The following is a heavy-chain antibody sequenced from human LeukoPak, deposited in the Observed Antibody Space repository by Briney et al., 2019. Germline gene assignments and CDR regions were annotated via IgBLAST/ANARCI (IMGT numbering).Heavy chain of an antibody. D-gene: IGHD7-27*01. CDR3: ASRKLGNDY. Sequence: PSETLSLTCTVSGGSIRDTTYYWGWIRQPPGKGLEWIGSIYYSGNTYYNPSLMSRVTISVDTSQNQFSLKLSSVTAADTAVYYCASRKLGNDYWGQGTLVTVSS. CDR1: GGSIRDTTYY. CDR2: IYYSGNT. J-gene: IGHJ4*02. V-gene: IGHV4-39*07.